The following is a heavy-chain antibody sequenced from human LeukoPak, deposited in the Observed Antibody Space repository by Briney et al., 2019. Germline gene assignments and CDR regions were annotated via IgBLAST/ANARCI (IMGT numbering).Heavy chain of an antibody. CDR1: GYTFIAYY. J-gene: IGHJ4*02. Sequence: GASVKVSCKASGYTFIAYYMHWVRQAPGQGLEWMGWINPNSGGTNYAQKFQGRVTMTRDTSISTAYMDLSRLRSDDTAVYYCARAYDGSSWYYFDYWGQGTLVTVSS. CDR3: ARAYDGSSWYYFDY. CDR2: INPNSGGT. V-gene: IGHV1-2*02. D-gene: IGHD6-13*01.